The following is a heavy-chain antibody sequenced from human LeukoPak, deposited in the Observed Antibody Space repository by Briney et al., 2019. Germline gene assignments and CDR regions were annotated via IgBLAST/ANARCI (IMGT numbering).Heavy chain of an antibody. CDR2: IREDGTEK. Sequence: PGGSLRLSCTASGFTFSGAWMTWVRQAPGEGLQWVASIREDGTEKNYVDSVKGRFTISRDNAKNSLFLQMSNLRAEDTAVYYCARVVVVSNGVYYYYMDVWGKGTTVTISS. CDR3: ARVVVVSNGVYYYYMDV. V-gene: IGHV3-7*03. J-gene: IGHJ6*03. CDR1: GFTFSGAW. D-gene: IGHD3-22*01.